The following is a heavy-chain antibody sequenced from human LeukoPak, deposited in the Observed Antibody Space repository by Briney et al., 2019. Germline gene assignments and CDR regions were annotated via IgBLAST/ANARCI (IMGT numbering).Heavy chain of an antibody. J-gene: IGHJ4*02. CDR3: ARGRYYDILTGYYKYYFGY. D-gene: IGHD3-9*01. CDR2: INHSGST. Sequence: SETLSLTCAVYGGSFSGYYWSWIRQPPGKGLEWIGEINHSGSTNYNPSLKSRVTISVDTSKNQFSLKLSSVTAADTAVYYCARGRYYDILTGYYKYYFGYWGQGTLVTVSS. CDR1: GGSFSGYY. V-gene: IGHV4-34*01.